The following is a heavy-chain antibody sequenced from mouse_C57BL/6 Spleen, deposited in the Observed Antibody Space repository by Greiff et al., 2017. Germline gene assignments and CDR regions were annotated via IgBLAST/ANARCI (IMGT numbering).Heavy chain of an antibody. Sequence: QVQLQQSGAELVKPGASVKLSCKASGYTFTEYTIHWVKQRSGQGLEWIGWFYPGSGSIKYNEKFKDKATLTAEKSSITVYMELSRLTSEDSAVYFCTRHEDYYCSSYSYYFDYWGQGTTLTVSS. D-gene: IGHD1-1*01. CDR3: TRHEDYYCSSYSYYFDY. CDR1: GYTFTEYT. J-gene: IGHJ2*01. V-gene: IGHV1-62-2*01. CDR2: FYPGSGSI.